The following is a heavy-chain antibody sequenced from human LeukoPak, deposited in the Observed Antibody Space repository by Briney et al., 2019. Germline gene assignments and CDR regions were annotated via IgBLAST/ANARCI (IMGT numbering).Heavy chain of an antibody. CDR2: ISGSGST. D-gene: IGHD4-17*01. CDR3: AKDLTYGEYAGGDAFDI. V-gene: IGHV3-23*01. CDR1: GFTFRTYG. J-gene: IGHJ3*02. Sequence: GGSLRLSCAASGFTFRTYGMNWVRQAPGKRLEWVSVISGSGSTYYADSVKGRFTISRDNSKNTLYLQMNSLRAEDTAVYYCAKDLTYGEYAGGDAFDIWGQGTMVTVSS.